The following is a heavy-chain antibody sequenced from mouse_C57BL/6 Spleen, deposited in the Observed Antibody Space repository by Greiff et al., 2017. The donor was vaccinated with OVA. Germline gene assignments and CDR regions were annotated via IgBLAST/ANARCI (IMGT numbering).Heavy chain of an antibody. CDR2: ISDGGSYT. D-gene: IGHD2-5*01. J-gene: IGHJ2*01. CDR3: ARSYYSNYFDY. Sequence: EVMLVESGGGLVKPGGSLKLSCAASGFTFSSYAMSWVRQTPEKRLEWVATISDGGSYTYYPDNVKGRFTISRDNAKNNLYLQMSHLKSEDTAMYYCARSYYSNYFDYWGQGTTLTVSS. V-gene: IGHV5-4*03. CDR1: GFTFSSYA.